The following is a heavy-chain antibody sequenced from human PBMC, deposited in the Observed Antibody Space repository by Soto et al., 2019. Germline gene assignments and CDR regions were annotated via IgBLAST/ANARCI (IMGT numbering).Heavy chain of an antibody. J-gene: IGHJ6*02. CDR1: GYSFTSYA. D-gene: IGHD2-2*01. CDR3: ARGVENIVVVLDVFGYYGMDV. V-gene: IGHV1-3*01. Sequence: ASVKVSCKASGYSFTSYAIYWVRQAPGQRLEWMGWINAGNGNTKYSQKLQGRVTFTGDTSASTAHMELSSLRSEDTAVYFCARGVENIVVVLDVFGYYGMDVWGQGTTVTVSS. CDR2: INAGNGNT.